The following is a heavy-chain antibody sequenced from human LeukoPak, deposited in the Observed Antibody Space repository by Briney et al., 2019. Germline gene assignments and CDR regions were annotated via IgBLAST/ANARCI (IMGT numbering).Heavy chain of an antibody. J-gene: IGHJ3*02. V-gene: IGHV3-48*04. CDR1: GFTFSSYN. D-gene: IGHD1-26*01. CDR2: VSSSSSTT. Sequence: GGSLRLSCAASGFTFSSYNMNWVRQAPGKGLEWVSYVSSSSSTTYYADSVKGRFTISRDNAKNTLYLQMNSLRAEDTAVYYCARVIVGATRLGAFDIWGQGTMVTVSS. CDR3: ARVIVGATRLGAFDI.